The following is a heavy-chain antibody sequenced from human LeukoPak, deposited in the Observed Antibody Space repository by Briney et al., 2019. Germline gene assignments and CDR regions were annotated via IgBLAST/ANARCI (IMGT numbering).Heavy chain of an antibody. D-gene: IGHD3-16*01. CDR3: ARGLSAMGYFDY. CDR2: IRYNGNNK. J-gene: IGHJ4*02. V-gene: IGHV3-30*02. Sequence: GGSLRLSCAASGFTFSTSGMHWVRQAPGKGLEWVAFIRYNGNNKYYADSVKGRFTISRDNSKNTLYLQMNSLRAEDTAVYYCARGLSAMGYFDYWGQGTLVTVSS. CDR1: GFTFSTSG.